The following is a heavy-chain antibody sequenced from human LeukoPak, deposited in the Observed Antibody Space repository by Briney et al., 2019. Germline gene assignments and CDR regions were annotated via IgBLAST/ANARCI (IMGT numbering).Heavy chain of an antibody. CDR2: IYYSGST. V-gene: IGHV4-39*01. CDR3: AELGITMIGGV. Sequence: KPSETLSLTCSVSGGSISSSAYYWGWIRQPPGKGLEWIGNIYYSGSTYYNPSLKSRVTISLNTSKNQFSLELISVTAADTAVYYCAELGITMIGGVWGKGTTVTISS. D-gene: IGHD3-10*02. CDR1: GGSISSSAYY. J-gene: IGHJ6*04.